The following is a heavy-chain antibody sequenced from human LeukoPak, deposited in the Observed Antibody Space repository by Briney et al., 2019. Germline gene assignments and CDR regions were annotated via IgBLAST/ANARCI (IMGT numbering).Heavy chain of an antibody. D-gene: IGHD5-12*01. CDR1: GFTFSSYA. CDR2: IVSNAGST. V-gene: IGHV3-64D*06. J-gene: IGHJ4*02. CDR3: VKPLGSSGYGYFFDY. Sequence: GGSLRLSCSASGFTFSSYAMHWVRQAPGKGLEYVSAIVSNAGSTYYADSVKGRFTISRDNSKNTLYLQMSSLRPEDTAVYYCVKPLGSSGYGYFFDYWGQGTLVTVSS.